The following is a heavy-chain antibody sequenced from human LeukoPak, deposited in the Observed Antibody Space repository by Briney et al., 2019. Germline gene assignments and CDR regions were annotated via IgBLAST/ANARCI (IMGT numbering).Heavy chain of an antibody. J-gene: IGHJ3*02. CDR2: IYSGGST. Sequence: GGSLRLSCAASGFTVSSNYMSWVRQAPGKGLEWVSVIYSGGSTYYADSVKGRFTISRDNSKNTLYLQMNSLRAEDTAVYYCAREAVCSGGSCYRGPFDIWGQGTMVTVSS. D-gene: IGHD2-15*01. V-gene: IGHV3-66*01. CDR1: GFTVSSNY. CDR3: AREAVCSGGSCYRGPFDI.